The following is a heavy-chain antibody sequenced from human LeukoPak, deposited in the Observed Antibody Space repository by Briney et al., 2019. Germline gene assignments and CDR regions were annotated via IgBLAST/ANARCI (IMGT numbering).Heavy chain of an antibody. V-gene: IGHV1-69*05. Sequence: GASVKVSCKASGGTFSSYAISWVRQAPGQGLEWMGRIIPIFGTANYAQKFQGRVTITTDESTSTAYMELSSLRSEDTAVYYCARERYSYGYFDYLGQGSLGTVS. D-gene: IGHD5-18*01. J-gene: IGHJ4*02. CDR2: IIPIFGTA. CDR1: GGTFSSYA. CDR3: ARERYSYGYFDY.